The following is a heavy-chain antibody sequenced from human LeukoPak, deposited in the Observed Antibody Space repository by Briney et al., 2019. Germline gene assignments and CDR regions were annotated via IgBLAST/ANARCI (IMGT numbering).Heavy chain of an antibody. CDR3: ARDRTVVRGVIANWFDP. J-gene: IGHJ5*02. Sequence: ASVKVSCKASGYTFTSYYMHWVRQAPGQGLEWMGIINPSGGSTSYAQKFQGRVTMTRDTSTSTVYMELSSLRSEDTAVYYCARDRTVVRGVIANWFDPWGQGTLVTVSS. V-gene: IGHV1-46*01. CDR2: INPSGGST. D-gene: IGHD3-10*01. CDR1: GYTFTSYY.